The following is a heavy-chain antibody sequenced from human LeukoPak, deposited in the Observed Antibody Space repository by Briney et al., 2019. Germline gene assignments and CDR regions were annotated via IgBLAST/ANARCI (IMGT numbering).Heavy chain of an antibody. D-gene: IGHD4-17*01. CDR1: GFTFSSYA. CDR3: AAAVTTVRAEHY. Sequence: GGSLRLSCAASGFTFSSYAMTWVRQAPGKGLEWVSGISKSGNNTYYADSVAGRLTISRDNSKNTLYLQMNSLRADDTAVYYCAAAVTTVRAEHYLGQGTLVTVSS. CDR2: ISKSGNNT. J-gene: IGHJ4*02. V-gene: IGHV3-23*05.